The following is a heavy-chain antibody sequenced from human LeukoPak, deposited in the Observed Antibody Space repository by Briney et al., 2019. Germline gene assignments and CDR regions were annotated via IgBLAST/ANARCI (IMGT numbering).Heavy chain of an antibody. Sequence: GRSLRLSCAASGFTFSSYAMHWVRQAPGKGLEWVAVISYDGSNKYYADSVKGRFTISRDNSKNTLYLQMNSLRAEDTAVYCCARDRELHFDYWGQGTLVTVSS. CDR1: GFTFSSYA. CDR3: ARDRELHFDY. CDR2: ISYDGSNK. J-gene: IGHJ4*02. D-gene: IGHD1-26*01. V-gene: IGHV3-30-3*01.